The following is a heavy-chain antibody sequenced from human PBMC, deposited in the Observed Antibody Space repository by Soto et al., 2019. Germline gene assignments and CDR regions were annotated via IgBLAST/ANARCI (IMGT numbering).Heavy chain of an antibody. CDR3: AKDIAAADYYYMDV. Sequence: EVQLVESGGGLVQPGRSLRLSCTASGVTFDDYAMHWVRQAPGKGLEWVSGISWNSGSIGYAGSVKGRFTISRDNAKNSLYLQMNSLRADDTAFYYCAKDIAAADYYYMDVWGKGTTVTVSS. CDR2: ISWNSGSI. V-gene: IGHV3-9*01. CDR1: GVTFDDYA. J-gene: IGHJ6*03. D-gene: IGHD6-13*01.